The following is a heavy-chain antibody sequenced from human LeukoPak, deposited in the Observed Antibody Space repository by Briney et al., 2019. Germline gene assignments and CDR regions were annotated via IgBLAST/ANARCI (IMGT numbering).Heavy chain of an antibody. J-gene: IGHJ4*02. Sequence: PGGSLRLSCAASGFTFRDSAMYWVRQAPGKGLEYVSVISTDGSRIYYADFVKGRFTISRDNSKNTLYLQMGSLRAEDMAVYYCTRGLAISTSGWYDTFDYWGQGALVTVSS. V-gene: IGHV3-64*02. CDR1: GFTFRDSA. CDR3: TRGLAISTSGWYDTFDY. D-gene: IGHD6-19*01. CDR2: ISTDGSRI.